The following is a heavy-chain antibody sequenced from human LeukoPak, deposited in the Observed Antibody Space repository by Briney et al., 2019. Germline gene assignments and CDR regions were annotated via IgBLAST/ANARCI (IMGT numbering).Heavy chain of an antibody. CDR3: ARGSSGNFDY. D-gene: IGHD6-6*01. J-gene: IGHJ4*02. CDR1: GFTFSSYA. Sequence: GGSLRLSCAASGFTFSSYAMHCVRQAPGKGLEYVSAISSNGGSTYYANSVKARFTISRDNSNNTLYLQMGSLRAEDMAVYYCARGSSGNFDYWGQGTLVTVSS. V-gene: IGHV3-64*01. CDR2: ISSNGGST.